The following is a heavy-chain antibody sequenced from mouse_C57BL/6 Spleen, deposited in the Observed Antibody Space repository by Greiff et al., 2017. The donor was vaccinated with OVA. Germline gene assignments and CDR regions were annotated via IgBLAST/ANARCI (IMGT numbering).Heavy chain of an antibody. V-gene: IGHV1-76*01. CDR1: GYTFTDYY. CDR3: AREYYYGSSLYYYAMDY. J-gene: IGHJ4*01. D-gene: IGHD1-1*01. Sequence: VQLQQSGAELVRPGASVKLSCKASGYTFTDYYINWVKQRPGQGLEWIARIYPGSGNTYYNEKFKGKATLTAEKSSSTAYMQLSSLTSEDSAVYFCAREYYYGSSLYYYAMDYWGQGTSVTVSS. CDR2: IYPGSGNT.